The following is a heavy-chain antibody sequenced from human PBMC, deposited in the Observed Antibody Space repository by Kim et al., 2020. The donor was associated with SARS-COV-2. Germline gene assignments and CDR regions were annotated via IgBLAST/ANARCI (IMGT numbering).Heavy chain of an antibody. CDR3: ARRRAASGRRWFDP. D-gene: IGHD6-13*01. J-gene: IGHJ5*02. V-gene: IGHV5-51*01. Sequence: NPSFQGQVTISADKSINTAYLQWSSLQASDTAMYYCARRRAASGRRWFDPWGQGTLVTVSS.